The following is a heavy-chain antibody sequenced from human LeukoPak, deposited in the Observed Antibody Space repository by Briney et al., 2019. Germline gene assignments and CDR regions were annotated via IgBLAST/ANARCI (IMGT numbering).Heavy chain of an antibody. CDR1: GFTFSSYA. CDR2: ISGSGSST. CDR3: AKGYYYDSSVKYYFDY. J-gene: IGHJ4*02. D-gene: IGHD3-22*01. V-gene: IGHV3-23*01. Sequence: PGGSLRLSCAASGFTFSSYAMSWVRQAPGKGLEWVSAISGSGSSTYYADSVKGRFTISRDNSKNTLYLQMNSLRAEDTAVYYCAKGYYYDSSVKYYFDYWGQGTLVTVPS.